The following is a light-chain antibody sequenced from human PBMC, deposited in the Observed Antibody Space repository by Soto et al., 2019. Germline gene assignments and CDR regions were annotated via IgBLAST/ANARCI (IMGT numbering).Light chain of an antibody. V-gene: IGKV1-39*01. J-gene: IGKJ1*01. CDR2: AAS. CDR1: QSISSY. Sequence: DVQMTQSPSSVSASVGDRVTITCRASQSISSYLNWYQERPGKAPKVLIHAASSLESGVPSRFSGSGSGTDFTLTISRLDPEDFAVYYCQQYGSSPWTFGQGTKVDIK. CDR3: QQYGSSPWT.